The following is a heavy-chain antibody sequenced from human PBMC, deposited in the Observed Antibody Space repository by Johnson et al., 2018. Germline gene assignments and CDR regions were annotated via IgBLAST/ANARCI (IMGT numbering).Heavy chain of an antibody. CDR2: IIPVSGTT. Sequence: QVQLVQSGAEVKKPGSSVKVSCKTSGGSFIAYSISWVRQAPGQGLEWMGGIIPVSGTTNYAQKFQGRVTISADESSNPVYMELRSLKSEDTAVYYCARDRHSGILGVYYYGMDVWGQGTTVTVSS. D-gene: IGHD1-26*01. J-gene: IGHJ6*02. CDR3: ARDRHSGILGVYYYGMDV. V-gene: IGHV1-69*12. CDR1: GGSFIAYS.